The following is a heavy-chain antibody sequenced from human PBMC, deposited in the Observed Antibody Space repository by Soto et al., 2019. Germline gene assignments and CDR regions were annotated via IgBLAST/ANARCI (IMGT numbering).Heavy chain of an antibody. CDR3: AKVWSHDSSEDYFYY. V-gene: IGHV3-23*01. CDR1: GFTFSSYA. D-gene: IGHD3-22*01. Sequence: GGSLRLSCAASGFTFSSYAMSWVRQAPGKGLEWVSAISGSGGSTYYADSVKGRFTISRDNSKNTLYLQMNSLRAEDTAVYYCAKVWSHDSSEDYFYYWGQGTLVTVSS. J-gene: IGHJ4*02. CDR2: ISGSGGST.